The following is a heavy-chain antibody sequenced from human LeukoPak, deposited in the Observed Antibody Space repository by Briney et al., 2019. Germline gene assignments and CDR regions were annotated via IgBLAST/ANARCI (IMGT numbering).Heavy chain of an antibody. V-gene: IGHV3-23*01. CDR1: GFTFSSYA. CDR2: ISGSGGKT. CDR3: ARGVSGTYYLQTFDY. Sequence: GSLRLSCAASGFTFSSYAMNWVRQAPGKGLEWVSVISGSGGKTHYADSVKGRFTISGDNSKNTLYLQMNSLRAEDTAVYYCARGVSGTYYLQTFDYWGQGTLVTVSS. J-gene: IGHJ4*02. D-gene: IGHD1-26*01.